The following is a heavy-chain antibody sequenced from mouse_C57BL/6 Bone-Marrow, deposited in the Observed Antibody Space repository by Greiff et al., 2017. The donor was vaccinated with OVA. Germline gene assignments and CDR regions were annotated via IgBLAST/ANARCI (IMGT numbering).Heavy chain of an antibody. Sequence: VQLQQSGPELVKPGASVKISCKASGYSFTDYNMNWVKQSNGKSLEWIVVINPNYGTPSYNRKLKGKATLTVDQSSSTAYMQLNSLTSEDSAVYYCASARKLYYDYDEAWVAYWGQGTLVTVSA. D-gene: IGHD2-4*01. CDR3: ASARKLYYDYDEAWVAY. CDR2: INPNYGTP. CDR1: GYSFTDYN. V-gene: IGHV1-39*01. J-gene: IGHJ3*01.